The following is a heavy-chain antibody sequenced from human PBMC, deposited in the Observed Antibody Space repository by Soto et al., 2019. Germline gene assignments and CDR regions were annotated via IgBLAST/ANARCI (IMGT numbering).Heavy chain of an antibody. V-gene: IGHV3-73*01. Sequence: GGSLRLSCEASGFTFSGSAMHWVRQACGKGLEWVDRIRSKANSYATAYAASVKGRFSISRDESKNTLYLQMNSLRAEDTAVYYCAKGHYSGYDYYYGMDVCGQGTTVTVSS. CDR3: AKGHYSGYDYYYGMDV. CDR1: GFTFSGSA. CDR2: IRSKANSYAT. J-gene: IGHJ6*02. D-gene: IGHD5-12*01.